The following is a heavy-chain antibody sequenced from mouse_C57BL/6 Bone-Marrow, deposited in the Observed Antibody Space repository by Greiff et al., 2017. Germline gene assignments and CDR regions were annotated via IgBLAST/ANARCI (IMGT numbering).Heavy chain of an antibody. CDR2: INPYNGGT. Sequence: EVQLQQSGPVLVKPGASVKMSCKASGYTFTDYYMNWVKQSHGKSLEWIGVINPYNGGTSYNQKFKGKATLTVDKSSSTAYMELNSLTSEDSAVYYCAGRRWLPSWFAYWGQGTLVTVSA. J-gene: IGHJ3*01. CDR3: AGRRWLPSWFAY. D-gene: IGHD2-3*01. V-gene: IGHV1-19*01. CDR1: GYTFTDYY.